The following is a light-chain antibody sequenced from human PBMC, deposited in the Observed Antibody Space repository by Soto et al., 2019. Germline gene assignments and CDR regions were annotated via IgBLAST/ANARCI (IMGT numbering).Light chain of an antibody. CDR3: QQYGSSPST. CDR1: QSVSSSY. CDR2: GAS. J-gene: IGKJ5*01. V-gene: IGKV3-20*01. Sequence: EIVLTQSPGTLSLSPGERATLSCRASQSVSSSYLAWYQQKPGQAPRLLIYGASSRATGIPDRFSGSGSGTEFTLTISRLEPEDFSEYYCQQYGSSPSTFGQGTRLEIK.